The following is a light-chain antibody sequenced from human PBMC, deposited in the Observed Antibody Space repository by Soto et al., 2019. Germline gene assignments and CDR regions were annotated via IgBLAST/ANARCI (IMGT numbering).Light chain of an antibody. CDR1: QSVNRD. CDR3: QQNNNWPRT. CDR2: GSS. Sequence: ETVMTQSPATLSVSPGERATLSCRASQSVNRDLPWYQKKPGQAPRLRIYGSSTRATGIPARFSGGGSGTEFTLTISSLQSEDFAVYYCQQNNNWPRTFGQGTKVEMK. J-gene: IGKJ1*01. V-gene: IGKV3-15*01.